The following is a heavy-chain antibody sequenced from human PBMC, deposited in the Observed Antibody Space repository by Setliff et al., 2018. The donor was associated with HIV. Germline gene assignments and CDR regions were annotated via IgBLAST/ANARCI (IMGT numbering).Heavy chain of an antibody. V-gene: IGHV4-39*02. CDR3: ARDGGNNYGFDY. CDR1: GGSISSSSYY. D-gene: IGHD5-18*01. J-gene: IGHJ4*02. CDR2: IYYSGST. Sequence: SETLSLTCNVSGGSISSSSYYWGWIRQPPGKGLEWIGSIYYSGSTYYNPPLKSRVTISVDTSKNQFSLKLSSVTAADTAVYYCARDGGNNYGFDYWGQGTLVTVSS.